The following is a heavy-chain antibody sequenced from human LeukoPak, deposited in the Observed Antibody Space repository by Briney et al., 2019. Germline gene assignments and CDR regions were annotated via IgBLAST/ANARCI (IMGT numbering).Heavy chain of an antibody. CDR2: ISAYNGNT. J-gene: IGHJ6*02. Sequence: ASVKVSCKASGYTVTSYGISWVRQAPGQRLEWMGWISAYNGNTNYAQKLQGRVTMTTDTSTSTAYMELRSLRSDDTAVYYCARDEPLMGELRALDYYYYGMDVWGQGTTVTVSS. CDR3: ARDEPLMGELRALDYYYYGMDV. V-gene: IGHV1-18*01. CDR1: GYTVTSYG. D-gene: IGHD3-16*01.